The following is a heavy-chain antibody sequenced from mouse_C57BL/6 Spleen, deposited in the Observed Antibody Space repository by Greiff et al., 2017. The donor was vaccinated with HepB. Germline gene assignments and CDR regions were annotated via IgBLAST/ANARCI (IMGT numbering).Heavy chain of an antibody. D-gene: IGHD2-3*01. V-gene: IGHV14-4*01. CDR1: GFNIKDDY. Sequence: VQLQQSGAELVRPGASVKLSCTASGFNIKDDYMHWVKQRPEQGLEWIGWIDPENGDTEYASKFQGKATITADTSSNTAYLHLSSLTSEDTAVYYCTTRGGYYSWFAYWGQGTLVTVSA. J-gene: IGHJ3*01. CDR3: TTRGGYYSWFAY. CDR2: IDPENGDT.